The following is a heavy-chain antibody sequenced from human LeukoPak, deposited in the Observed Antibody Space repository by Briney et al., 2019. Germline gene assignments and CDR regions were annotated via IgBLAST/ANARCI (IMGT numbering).Heavy chain of an antibody. CDR2: INHSGST. J-gene: IGHJ5*02. CDR3: ARQRCPGSTSCDPRGDNWFDP. D-gene: IGHD2-2*01. V-gene: IGHV4-34*01. CDR1: GGSFSGYY. Sequence: SETLSLTCAVYGGSFSGYYWSWIRQPPGKGLEWIGEINHSGSTNYNPSLKSRVTISVDSSKNQFSLKLSSVNAADTAVYYCARQRCPGSTSCDPRGDNWFDPWGQGTLVTVSS.